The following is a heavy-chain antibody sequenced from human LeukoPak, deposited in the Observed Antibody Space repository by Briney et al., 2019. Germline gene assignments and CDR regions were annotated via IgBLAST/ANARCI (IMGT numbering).Heavy chain of an antibody. Sequence: SETLSPTCTVSGGSISNYYWNWIRQPPGKGLEWIGYIYYTGSTNYNPSLKSRVTMSVDTSKNQFSLNLQSVTPEDTAVYYCARNLIPEQLVVNFWGQGTLVPVSS. CDR2: IYYTGST. V-gene: IGHV4-59*01. CDR3: ARNLIPEQLVVNF. D-gene: IGHD6-13*01. CDR1: GGSISNYY. J-gene: IGHJ4*02.